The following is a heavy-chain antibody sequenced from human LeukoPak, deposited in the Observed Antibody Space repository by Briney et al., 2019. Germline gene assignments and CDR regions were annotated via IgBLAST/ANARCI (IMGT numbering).Heavy chain of an antibody. CDR3: ALGRELLRASPYYYGMDV. D-gene: IGHD1-26*01. Sequence: ASVKVSCKASGYTFTGYYMHWVRQAPGQGLEWMGWINPNSGGTNYAQKFQGRVTMTRDTSISTAYMELSRLRSDDTAVYYCALGRELLRASPYYYGMDVWGQGTTVTVSS. CDR1: GYTFTGYY. CDR2: INPNSGGT. V-gene: IGHV1-2*02. J-gene: IGHJ6*02.